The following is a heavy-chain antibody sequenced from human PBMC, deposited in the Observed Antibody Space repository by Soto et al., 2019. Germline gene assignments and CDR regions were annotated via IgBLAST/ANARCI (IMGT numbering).Heavy chain of an antibody. CDR1: GYTFTSYA. CDR2: INAGNGNT. Sequence: ASVKVSCKASGYTFTSYAMHWVRQAPGQRLEWMGWINAGNGNTKYSQKFQGRVTITRDTSASTAYMELSSLRSEDTAVYYCVREMPGTSEPFNWFDPWGQGILVTVSS. D-gene: IGHD2-2*01. V-gene: IGHV1-3*01. J-gene: IGHJ5*02. CDR3: VREMPGTSEPFNWFDP.